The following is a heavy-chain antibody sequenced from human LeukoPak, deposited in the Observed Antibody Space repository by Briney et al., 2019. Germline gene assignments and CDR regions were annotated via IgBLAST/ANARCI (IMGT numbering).Heavy chain of an antibody. CDR3: ARDLTAAI. CDR2: INHSGST. D-gene: IGHD2-2*01. V-gene: IGHV4-34*01. J-gene: IGHJ4*02. CDR1: SGSFSGYY. Sequence: PSETLSLTCAVYSGSFSGYYWSWIRQPPGKGLEWIGEINHSGSTNYNPSLKSRVTISVDTSKNQFSLKLSSVTAADTAVYYCARDLTAAIWGQGTLVTVSS.